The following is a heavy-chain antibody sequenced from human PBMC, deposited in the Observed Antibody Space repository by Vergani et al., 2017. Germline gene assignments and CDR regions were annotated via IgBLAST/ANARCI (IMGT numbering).Heavy chain of an antibody. CDR3: ARDRDLYCRSTTPCHHWFDP. CDR1: GAAIKDFY. V-gene: IGHV4-59*01. CDR2: VYYTGST. J-gene: IGHJ5*02. D-gene: IGHD2/OR15-2a*01. Sequence: QVQLQESGPGLVKPSETLSLTCTVSGAAIKDFYWSWFRQPPGKGLEWIGYVYYTGSTTYNPSLKSRVTISVDTSNNQFSLRMTSLTAADTAIYYCARDRDLYCRSTTPCHHWFDPWGQGSLGTVSS.